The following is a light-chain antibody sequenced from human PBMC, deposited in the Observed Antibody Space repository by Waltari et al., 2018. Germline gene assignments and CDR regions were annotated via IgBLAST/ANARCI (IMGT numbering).Light chain of an antibody. CDR2: NND. CDR1: SSNIAING. V-gene: IGLV1-44*01. Sequence: QSVLTQPASASGTPGQRVTISCSGSSSNIAINGVNWYQQIPGTAPKLLIYNNDQRPSWVPDRFSGSKSGTSASLAIIGLQSEDEADYYCATWDDNLKGLFGGGTKLTVL. CDR3: ATWDDNLKGL. J-gene: IGLJ3*02.